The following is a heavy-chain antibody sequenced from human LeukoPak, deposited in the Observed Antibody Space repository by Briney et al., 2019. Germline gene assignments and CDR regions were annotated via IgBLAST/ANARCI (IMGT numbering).Heavy chain of an antibody. Sequence: ASVKVSCTASGYTFTSYGISWVRQAPGQGLEWMGWISAYNGNTNYAQKLQGRVTMTTDTSTSTAYMELRSLRSDDTAVYYCARDAGITLDCYGMDVWGQGTTVTVSS. CDR1: GYTFTSYG. D-gene: IGHD3-16*01. CDR2: ISAYNGNT. V-gene: IGHV1-18*01. J-gene: IGHJ6*02. CDR3: ARDAGITLDCYGMDV.